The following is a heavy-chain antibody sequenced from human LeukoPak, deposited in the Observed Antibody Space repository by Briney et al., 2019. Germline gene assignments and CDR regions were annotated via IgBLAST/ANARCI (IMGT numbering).Heavy chain of an antibody. CDR2: IYYSGST. CDR3: ARQDLWFGELSGWFDP. Sequence: KPAETLSLTCTVSGGSISSSSYSWGWIRQPPGKGLEWIGSIYYSGSTYYHPCLKSRVTISVDTSKNQFSLKLSSVTAAATAVYYCARQDLWFGELSGWFDPWGQGTLVTVSS. V-gene: IGHV4-39*01. J-gene: IGHJ5*02. D-gene: IGHD3-10*01. CDR1: GGSISSSSYS.